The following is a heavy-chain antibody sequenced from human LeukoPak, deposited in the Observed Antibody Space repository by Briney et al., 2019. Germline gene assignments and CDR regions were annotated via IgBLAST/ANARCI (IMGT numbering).Heavy chain of an antibody. CDR3: ARAGVVSSGSHQYYYYYMDV. CDR2: IYYSGST. Sequence: SETLSLTCTVSGGSISSYYWSWIRQPPGKGLEWIGYIYYSGSTNYNPSLKSRVTISVDTSKNQFSLKLSSVTAADTAVYYCARAGVVSSGSHQYYYYYMDVWGKGTTVTISS. J-gene: IGHJ6*03. V-gene: IGHV4-59*01. D-gene: IGHD3-10*01. CDR1: GGSISSYY.